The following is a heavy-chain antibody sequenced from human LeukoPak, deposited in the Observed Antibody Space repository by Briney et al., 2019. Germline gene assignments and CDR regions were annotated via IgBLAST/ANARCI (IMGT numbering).Heavy chain of an antibody. CDR1: GNTLNEIS. Sequence: ASVKVSCKVSGNTLNEISIHWVRQAPEKGLEWMGGFDIEDGEIIYAQNFQGRVTMTEDTSTDIAYMDLSSLKSEDTAVYYCATDRGEMGTTLLSHTYQAFDVWGQGTVVTVSS. V-gene: IGHV1-24*01. J-gene: IGHJ3*01. D-gene: IGHD3-16*01. CDR2: FDIEDGEI. CDR3: ATDRGEMGTTLLSHTYQAFDV.